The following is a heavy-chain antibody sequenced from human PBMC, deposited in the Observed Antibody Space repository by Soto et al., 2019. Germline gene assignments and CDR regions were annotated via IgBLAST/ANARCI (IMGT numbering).Heavy chain of an antibody. CDR1: GFTFGDYG. J-gene: IGHJ6*02. CDR2: IRCKSYGKTT. V-gene: IGHV3-49*03. CDR3: TTGSVEGV. D-gene: IGHD2-15*01. Sequence: PGGSLRLSCSTSGFTFGDYGMTWFRQAPGKGLEWVGLIRCKSYGKTTEYAASATDRFTISRDDSKRIAYLQMNSLKADDTAVYYCTTGSVEGVWGQGTTVTVSS.